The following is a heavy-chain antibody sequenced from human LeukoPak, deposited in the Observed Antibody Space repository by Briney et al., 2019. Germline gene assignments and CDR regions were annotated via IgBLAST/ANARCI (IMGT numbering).Heavy chain of an antibody. CDR1: GFNFSGSA. Sequence: GESLKLSCAASGFNFSGSAMHWVRQASGKGLAWVGRIRSKPNSYATAYAASVKGRYTISRDDSKNTAYLQMNSLKTEDTAVYYCTSRDCSSASCYRDPTYYYDYMDVWGKGTTVTVSS. J-gene: IGHJ6*03. V-gene: IGHV3-73*01. CDR2: IRSKPNSYAT. CDR3: TSRDCSSASCYRDPTYYYDYMDV. D-gene: IGHD2-2*01.